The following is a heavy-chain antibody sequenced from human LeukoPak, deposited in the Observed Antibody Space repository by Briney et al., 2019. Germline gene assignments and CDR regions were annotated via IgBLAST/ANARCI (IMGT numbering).Heavy chain of an antibody. CDR3: ARGRGLGELAVASFDS. J-gene: IGHJ4*02. D-gene: IGHD6-19*01. Sequence: PGGSLRLSCVVSGFTFSSYSMNWVRQAPGKGLEWVSYISSSSSTIYYADSVKGRFTISRDNAKNSLYLQMNSLRAEDTAVYYCARGRGLGELAVASFDSWGQGTLVTVSS. CDR1: GFTFSSYS. V-gene: IGHV3-48*01. CDR2: ISSSSSTI.